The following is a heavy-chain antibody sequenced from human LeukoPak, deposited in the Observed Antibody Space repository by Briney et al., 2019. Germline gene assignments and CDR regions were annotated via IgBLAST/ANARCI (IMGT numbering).Heavy chain of an antibody. Sequence: SETLSLTRTVSGGSISSYYWSWIRQPAGKGLEWIGRIYTGGSTNYNPSLKSRVTMSVDTSKNQFSLKLSSVTAADTAVYYCARDNGPSIRYGMDVWGQGTTVTVSS. V-gene: IGHV4-4*07. D-gene: IGHD2-8*01. CDR1: GGSISSYY. CDR2: IYTGGST. J-gene: IGHJ6*02. CDR3: ARDNGPSIRYGMDV.